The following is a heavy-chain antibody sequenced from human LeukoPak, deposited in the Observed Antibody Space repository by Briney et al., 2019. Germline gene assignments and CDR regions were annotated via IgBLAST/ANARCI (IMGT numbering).Heavy chain of an antibody. CDR1: GYTFTGYY. CDR3: ARDSITIFGVVTPTYWFDP. D-gene: IGHD3-3*01. J-gene: IGHJ5*02. Sequence: ASVKVSCKASGYTFTGYYMHWVRQAPGQGLEWMGWINPNSGGTNYAQKFQGRVTMTRDTSISTAYMELSRLRSDDTAVYYCARDSITIFGVVTPTYWFDPWGQGTLVTVSS. CDR2: INPNSGGT. V-gene: IGHV1-2*02.